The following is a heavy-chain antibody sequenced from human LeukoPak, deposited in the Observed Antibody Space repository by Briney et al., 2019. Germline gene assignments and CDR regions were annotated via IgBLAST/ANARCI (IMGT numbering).Heavy chain of an antibody. CDR3: AREGYDILTGQYYFDY. D-gene: IGHD3-9*01. CDR2: IYSGGST. CDR1: GFTVSSNY. J-gene: IGHJ4*02. Sequence: GSLRLSCAASGFTVSSNYMSWVRQAPGKGLEWVSVIYSGGSTYYADSVKGRFTISRDNSKNTLYLQMNSLRAEDTAVYYCAREGYDILTGQYYFDYWGQGTLVTVSS. V-gene: IGHV3-53*01.